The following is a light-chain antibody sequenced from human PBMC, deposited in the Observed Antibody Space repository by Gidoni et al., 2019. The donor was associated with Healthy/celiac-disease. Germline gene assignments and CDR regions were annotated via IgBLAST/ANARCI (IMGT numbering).Light chain of an antibody. CDR1: QSVSSY. V-gene: IGKV3-11*01. Sequence: IVFTQPPATLSLSPGERVTPSCRASQSVSSYLAWYQQKPGQAPRLLIYDASNRATGIPARFSGSGSGTDFTLTISILEPEDFAVYYCQQRSNWPPFTFGPGTKVDIK. CDR2: DAS. J-gene: IGKJ3*01. CDR3: QQRSNWPPFT.